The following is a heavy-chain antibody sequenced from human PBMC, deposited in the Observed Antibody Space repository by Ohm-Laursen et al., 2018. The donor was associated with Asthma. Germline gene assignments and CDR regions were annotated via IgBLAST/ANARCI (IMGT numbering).Heavy chain of an antibody. V-gene: IGHV3-30*18. D-gene: IGHD6-19*01. Sequence: SLRLSCTASGLTINRYGLHWVRRAPGKGLEWVAFISYDENKKYYADSVKGRFTISRDNSKNTLYLQMNSLRPDDTAVYYCAKDDSSAWSHFDYWGQGTLVTVSS. J-gene: IGHJ4*02. CDR1: GLTINRYG. CDR3: AKDDSSAWSHFDY. CDR2: ISYDENKK.